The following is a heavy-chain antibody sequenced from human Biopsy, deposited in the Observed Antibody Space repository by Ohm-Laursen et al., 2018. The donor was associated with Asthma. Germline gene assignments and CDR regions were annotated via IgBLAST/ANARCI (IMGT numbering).Heavy chain of an antibody. V-gene: IGHV1-18*01. CDR3: ARAVDYSHYYGIDV. J-gene: IGHJ6*02. Sequence: ASVKVSCKTSGYTFNSAGITWVRQAPGQGLEWLGWISVYNGNTKVAQKLQDRVTMITDTSTSTAYMELRSLRSDDTAVYFCARAVDYSHYYGIDVWGQGATVTVS. CDR1: GYTFNSAG. CDR2: ISVYNGNT. D-gene: IGHD3-10*01.